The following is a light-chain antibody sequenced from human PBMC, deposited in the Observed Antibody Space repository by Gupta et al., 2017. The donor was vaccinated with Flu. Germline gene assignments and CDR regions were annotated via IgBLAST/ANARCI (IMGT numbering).Light chain of an antibody. CDR2: RNN. Sequence: QPALTQPPSASGTTVQWVTITCSGSSSNIGSNYVYWSQQLPGTAPQLLINRNNQRPSGVPDRFSCSKSGTSAALAISGLRSADEADYYCAAWDDSLSGRVFGGGTKLTVL. J-gene: IGLJ3*02. V-gene: IGLV1-47*01. CDR1: SSNIGSNY. CDR3: AAWDDSLSGRV.